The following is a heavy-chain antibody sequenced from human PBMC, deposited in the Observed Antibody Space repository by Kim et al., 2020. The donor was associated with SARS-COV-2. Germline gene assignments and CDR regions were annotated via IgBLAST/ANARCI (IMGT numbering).Heavy chain of an antibody. D-gene: IGHD3-10*01. J-gene: IGHJ4*02. V-gene: IGHV1-8*01. CDR3: ARGPHYGSGSSYFDY. Sequence: QKCHGRVTMTRNTSISTAYMGLSSLRSEDTAVYYCARGPHYGSGSSYFDYWGQGTLVTVSS.